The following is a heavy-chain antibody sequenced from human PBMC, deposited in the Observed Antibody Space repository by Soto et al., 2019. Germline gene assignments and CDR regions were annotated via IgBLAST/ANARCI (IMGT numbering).Heavy chain of an antibody. CDR3: ATSYDTGVAP. Sequence: QLQLVQSAAEVKKPGASVRVSCKAYGYPFIKYGISWIRQAPEQGLEWMGWIKVDSGYTNYAQKFQGRVTMTADTSSDTAVMELRSLRLDDTAVYFCATSYDTGVAPWGQGTLVSVSS. CDR1: GYPFIKYG. J-gene: IGHJ5*02. CDR2: IKVDSGYT. V-gene: IGHV1-18*04. D-gene: IGHD3-9*01.